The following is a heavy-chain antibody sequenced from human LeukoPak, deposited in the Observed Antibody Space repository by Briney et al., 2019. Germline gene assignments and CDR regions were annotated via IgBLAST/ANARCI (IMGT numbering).Heavy chain of an antibody. J-gene: IGHJ4*02. CDR3: ARGEYQLPLFDY. V-gene: IGHV4-4*07. D-gene: IGHD2-2*01. CDR2: IHTSGST. CDR1: GGSISSYY. Sequence: PSETLSLTCTASGGSISSYYWSWIRQPAGKGLEWIGRIHTSGSTNYNPSLKSRVTMSVDTSKNQFSLKLSSVTAADTAVYYCARGEYQLPLFDYWGQGTLVTVSS.